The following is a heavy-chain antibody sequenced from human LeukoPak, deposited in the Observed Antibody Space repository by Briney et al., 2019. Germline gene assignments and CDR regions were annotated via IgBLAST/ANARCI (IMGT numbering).Heavy chain of an antibody. CDR1: GFTFSSYA. CDR2: ISGSGGST. D-gene: IGHD6-13*01. J-gene: IGHJ6*02. V-gene: IGHV3-23*01. CDR3: AKSGSSSWYYYYYGMDV. Sequence: GGSLRLSCAASGFTFSSYAMIWVRQAPGKGLEWVSAISGSGGSTYYADSVKGRFTISRDNSKNTLYLQMNSLRAEDTAVYYCAKSGSSSWYYYYYGMDVWGQGTTVTVSS.